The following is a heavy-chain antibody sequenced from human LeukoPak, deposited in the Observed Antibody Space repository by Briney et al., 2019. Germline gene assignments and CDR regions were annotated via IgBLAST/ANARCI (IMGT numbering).Heavy chain of an antibody. J-gene: IGHJ4*02. CDR1: GFIFSSFS. V-gene: IGHV3-48*01. D-gene: IGHD3-22*01. CDR2: ISSSSRTI. CDR3: ARDLHFRVYDSSIYYPY. Sequence: GGSLRLSCAASGFIFSSFSMSWVRQAPGKGLEWISYISSSSRTIYYADSVKGRFTISRDNAKNSLYLQMNSLRAEDTAVYYCARDLHFRVYDSSIYYPYWGQGTLVTVSS.